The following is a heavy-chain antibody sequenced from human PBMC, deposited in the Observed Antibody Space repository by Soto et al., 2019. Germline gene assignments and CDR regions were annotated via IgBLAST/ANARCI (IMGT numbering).Heavy chain of an antibody. CDR1: GGTFSSYA. J-gene: IGHJ3*02. CDR3: ASAGPFRILGDAFDI. CDR2: MNPNSGNT. D-gene: IGHD1-26*01. Sequence: QVQLVQSGAEVKKPGSSVKVSCKASGGTFSSYAISWVRQAPGQGLEWMGGMNPNSGNTGYAQKFQGRVTMTRNTSISTAYMELSSLRSEDTAVYYCASAGPFRILGDAFDIWGQGTMVTVSS. V-gene: IGHV1-8*02.